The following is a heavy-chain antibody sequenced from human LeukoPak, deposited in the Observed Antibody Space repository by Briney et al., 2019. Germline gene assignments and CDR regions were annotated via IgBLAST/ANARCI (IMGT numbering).Heavy chain of an antibody. D-gene: IGHD5-12*01. CDR1: GFTFSFYW. Sequence: PGGSLRLSCAASGFTFSFYWMTWVRQAPGKGLEWVANIKEDGSEKNYVDSVKGRFTISRDNAKNSLYLQVNSLRAEDTAVYYCARDRGYLVFDYWGQGTLATVSS. V-gene: IGHV3-7*01. J-gene: IGHJ4*02. CDR3: ARDRGYLVFDY. CDR2: IKEDGSEK.